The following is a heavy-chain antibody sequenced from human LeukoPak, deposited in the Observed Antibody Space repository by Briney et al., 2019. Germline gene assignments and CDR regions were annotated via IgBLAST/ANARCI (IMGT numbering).Heavy chain of an antibody. CDR2: IYPGDSDT. J-gene: IGHJ3*02. D-gene: IGHD6-19*01. CDR3: VRVYVAGTLGAFDI. V-gene: IGHV5-51*01. CDR1: GYSFTSYW. Sequence: GESLQISCKGSGYSFTSYWIGWVRPMPGKGLEWMGIIYPGDSDTRYSPSFQGQVTISADKSISTAYLQWSSLKASDTAMYYCVRVYVAGTLGAFDIWGQGTMVTVSS.